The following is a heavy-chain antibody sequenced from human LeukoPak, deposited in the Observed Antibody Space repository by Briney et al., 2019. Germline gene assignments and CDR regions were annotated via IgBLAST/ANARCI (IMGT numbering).Heavy chain of an antibody. CDR2: IYYSGST. J-gene: IGHJ6*02. V-gene: IGHV4-39*01. CDR3: ARQSTADGIVVVPAATPSGMDV. CDR1: GGSISSSSYY. D-gene: IGHD2-2*01. Sequence: SETLSLTCTVSGGSISSSSYYWGWIRQPPGKGLEWIGSIYYSGSTYYNPSLKSRVTISVDTSKNQFSLKLSSVTAADTAVYYCARQSTADGIVVVPAATPSGMDVWGQGTTVTVSS.